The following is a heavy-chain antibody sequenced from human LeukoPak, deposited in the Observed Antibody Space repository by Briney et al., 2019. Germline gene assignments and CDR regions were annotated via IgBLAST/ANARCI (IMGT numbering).Heavy chain of an antibody. Sequence: AGGSLRLSCAASGFTFSSYAMHWVRQAPGKGLEWVAVISYDGSNKYYADSVKGRFTISRDSSTSTLFLQMDSLRVEGTAMYYCARPTDGDSTRYGMDVWGQGTTVIVS. J-gene: IGHJ6*02. CDR1: GFTFSSYA. V-gene: IGHV3-30*14. CDR2: ISYDGSNK. CDR3: ARPTDGDSTRYGMDV. D-gene: IGHD2-21*02.